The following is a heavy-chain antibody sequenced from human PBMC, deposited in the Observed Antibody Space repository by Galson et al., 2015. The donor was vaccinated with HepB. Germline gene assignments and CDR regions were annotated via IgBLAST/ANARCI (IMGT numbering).Heavy chain of an antibody. J-gene: IGHJ4*02. CDR1: GGSFSGYY. CDR3: ARGHSIAACDY. Sequence: SETLSLTCAVYGGSFSGYYWSWIRQPPGKGLEWIGEINHSGSTNYNPSLKSRVTISVDTSKNQFSLKLSSVTAADTAVYYCARGHSIAACDYWGQGTLVTVSS. D-gene: IGHD6-6*01. V-gene: IGHV4-34*01. CDR2: INHSGST.